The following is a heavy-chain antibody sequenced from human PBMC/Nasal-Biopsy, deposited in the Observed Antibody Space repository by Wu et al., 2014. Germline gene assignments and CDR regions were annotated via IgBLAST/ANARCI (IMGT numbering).Heavy chain of an antibody. CDR2: IKKDGSVK. V-gene: IGHV3-7*01. D-gene: IGHD4/OR15-4a*01. Sequence: LRLSCAASGFTFKNYWMTWVRQAPGKGLEWVASIKKDGSVKSYVDSVNGRFTISRDDAKNSLYLQMYSLKDDDTAVYYCAKGPDYGDRVDWIDSWGRGILVTVSS. CDR3: AKGPDYGDRVDWIDS. CDR1: GFTFKNYW. J-gene: IGHJ5*01.